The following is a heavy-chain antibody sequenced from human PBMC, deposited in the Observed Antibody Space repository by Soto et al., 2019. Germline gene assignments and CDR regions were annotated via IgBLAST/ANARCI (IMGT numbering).Heavy chain of an antibody. CDR1: GFTFTSYG. D-gene: IGHD3-9*01. CDR2: ISAYNGNT. Sequence: ASVKVSCKASGFTFTSYGISWVRQAPGQGLEWMGWISAYNGNTNYAQKLQGRVTMTTDTSTSTAYMELRSLRSDDTAVYYCARDSAGFSLFDYWGQGTLVTVSS. V-gene: IGHV1-18*04. J-gene: IGHJ4*02. CDR3: ARDSAGFSLFDY.